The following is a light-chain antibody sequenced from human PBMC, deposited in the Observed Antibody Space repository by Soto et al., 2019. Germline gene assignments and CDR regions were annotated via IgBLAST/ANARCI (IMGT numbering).Light chain of an antibody. J-gene: IGKJ5*01. Sequence: IVMTQSPATLSVSPGERATLSCRASQNIYSNVAWYQQRPGQAPRLLIYRASTRAPGIPARFSGSGSGTDFTLTISSLEPEDSAVYYCQQRHMWPITFGQGTRLEIK. V-gene: IGKV3-15*01. CDR2: RAS. CDR1: QNIYSN. CDR3: QQRHMWPIT.